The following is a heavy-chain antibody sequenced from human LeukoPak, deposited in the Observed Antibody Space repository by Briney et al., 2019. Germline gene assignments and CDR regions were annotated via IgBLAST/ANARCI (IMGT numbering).Heavy chain of an antibody. Sequence: SQTLSLTCAISGDSVSSNSAAWNWIRQSPSRGLEWLGRTYYRSKWYNDYAVSVKSRITINPDTSKNQFSLQLNSVTPEDTAVYYCARDYQSPVVGSYYYYMDVWGKGTTVTVSS. CDR3: ARDYQSPVVGSYYYYMDV. J-gene: IGHJ6*03. D-gene: IGHD2-15*01. CDR1: GDSVSSNSAA. V-gene: IGHV6-1*01. CDR2: TYYRSKWYN.